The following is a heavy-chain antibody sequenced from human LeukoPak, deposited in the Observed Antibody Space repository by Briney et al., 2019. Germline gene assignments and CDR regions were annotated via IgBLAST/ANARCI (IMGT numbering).Heavy chain of an antibody. D-gene: IGHD3-22*01. Sequence: SGGSLRLSCAASGFTVSSNYMSWVRQAPGKGLEWVSVIYSGGSTYYADSVKGRFTISRDNSKNALYLQINSLRAEATAVYYCARTPGYYDSSGLLHYFDYWGQGTLVTVSS. CDR3: ARTPGYYDSSGLLHYFDY. J-gene: IGHJ4*02. V-gene: IGHV3-53*01. CDR1: GFTVSSNY. CDR2: IYSGGST.